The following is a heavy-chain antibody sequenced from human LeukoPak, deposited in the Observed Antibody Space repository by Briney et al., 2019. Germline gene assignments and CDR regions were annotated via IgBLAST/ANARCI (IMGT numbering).Heavy chain of an antibody. Sequence: GGSLRLSCAASGFTFSSYAMSWVRQVPGKGLEWVSDTNWNGGSTGYAASVKGRFIISRDNVKNSLFLQMNSLRAEDTAFYYCARVGFGGNSFDPWGQGTLLTVSS. J-gene: IGHJ5*02. D-gene: IGHD4-23*01. CDR2: TNWNGGST. CDR3: ARVGFGGNSFDP. V-gene: IGHV3-20*04. CDR1: GFTFSSYA.